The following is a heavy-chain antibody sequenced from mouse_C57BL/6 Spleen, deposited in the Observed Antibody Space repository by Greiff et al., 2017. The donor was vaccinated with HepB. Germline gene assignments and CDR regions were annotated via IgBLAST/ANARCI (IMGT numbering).Heavy chain of an antibody. Sequence: EVQLQQSGAELVRPGASVKLSCTASGFNIKDYYMHWVKQRPEQGLEWIGRIDPEDGDTEYAPKFQGKATMTADTSSNTAYLQLSSLTSEDTAVYYCTPFSTTLDAWFAYWGQGTLVTVSA. V-gene: IGHV14-1*01. J-gene: IGHJ3*01. D-gene: IGHD1-1*01. CDR1: GFNIKDYY. CDR2: IDPEDGDT. CDR3: TPFSTTLDAWFAY.